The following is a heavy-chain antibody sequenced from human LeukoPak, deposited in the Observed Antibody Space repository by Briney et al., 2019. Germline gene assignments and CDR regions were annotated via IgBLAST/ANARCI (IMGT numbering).Heavy chain of an antibody. D-gene: IGHD6-6*01. CDR2: MNPNSGNT. CDR3: ARVPFSSSRMNWFDP. Sequence: GASVKVSCKASGYTFTSYDIHWVRQATGQGLEWMGWMNPNSGNTGYAQKFQGRVTITRNTSISTAYMELSSLRSEDTAVYYCARVPFSSSRMNWFDPWGQGTLVTVSS. J-gene: IGHJ5*02. V-gene: IGHV1-8*03. CDR1: GYTFTSYD.